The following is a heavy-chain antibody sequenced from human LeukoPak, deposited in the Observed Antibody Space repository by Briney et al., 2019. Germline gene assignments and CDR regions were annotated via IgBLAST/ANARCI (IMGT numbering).Heavy chain of an antibody. V-gene: IGHV1-46*01. D-gene: IGHD1-26*01. CDR2: VNPSSGST. CDR1: GYTFTSYF. Sequence: ASVKVSCKASGYTFTSYFMHWVRQAPGQGLEWMGVVNPSSGSTTYSQKFQGRVTMTRDTSTSTVYMDLSSLRSEDTAVYYCARAVGPRGGNWFDPWGREPWSPSPQ. J-gene: IGHJ5*02. CDR3: ARAVGPRGGNWFDP.